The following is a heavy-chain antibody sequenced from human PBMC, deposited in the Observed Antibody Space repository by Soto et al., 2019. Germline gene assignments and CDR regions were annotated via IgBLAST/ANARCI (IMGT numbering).Heavy chain of an antibody. CDR1: GGAINTNNYY. CDR2: VFYDGTT. CDR3: ARLVVVSPVANV. D-gene: IGHD2-2*01. V-gene: IGHV4-39*01. Sequence: QLQLQESGPGPVKPSGTLSLTCTVSGGAINTNNYYWGWVRQPPGKGLEWIGSVFYDGTTYYSPSLKSRVTISLATSSTQFSLKLNSVTAADTAVYYCARLVVVSPVANVWGQGTLVTVSS. J-gene: IGHJ4*02.